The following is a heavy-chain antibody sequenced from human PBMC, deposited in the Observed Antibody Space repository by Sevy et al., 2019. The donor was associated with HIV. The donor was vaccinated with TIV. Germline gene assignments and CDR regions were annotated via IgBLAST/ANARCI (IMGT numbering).Heavy chain of an antibody. CDR3: ARGAQLWLIGPYYCYGLDV. D-gene: IGHD5-18*01. CDR1: GGSFSGYY. J-gene: IGHJ6*02. V-gene: IGHV4-34*01. Sequence: SETLSLTCAVYGGSFSGYYWSWIRQPPGKGLEWIGEINHSGSTNLNPSLKSRVTISVDTSKNQFSLKLSSVTAADTAVYYCARGAQLWLIGPYYCYGLDVWGQGTTVTVSS. CDR2: INHSGST.